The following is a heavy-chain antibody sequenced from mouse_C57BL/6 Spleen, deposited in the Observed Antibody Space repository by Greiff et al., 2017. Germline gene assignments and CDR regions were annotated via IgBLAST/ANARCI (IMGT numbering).Heavy chain of an antibody. CDR3: ARDLDSSGYHDY. J-gene: IGHJ2*01. D-gene: IGHD3-2*02. CDR2: INYDGSST. V-gene: IGHV5-16*01. Sequence: EVKLVESEGGLVQPGSSMKLSCTASGFTFSDYYMAWVRQVPEKGLEWVANINYDGSSTYYLDSLKSRFIISRDNAKNILYLQMSSLKSEDTATYYCARDLDSSGYHDYWGQGTTLTVAS. CDR1: GFTFSDYY.